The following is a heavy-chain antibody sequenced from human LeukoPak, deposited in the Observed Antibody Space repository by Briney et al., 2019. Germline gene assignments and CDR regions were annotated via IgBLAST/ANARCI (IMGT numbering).Heavy chain of an antibody. CDR1: GGTFSSYA. Sequence: SVKVSCKASGGTFSSYAISWVRQAPGQGLEWMGGIIPIFGTANYAQKFQGGVTITADESTSTAYMELSSLRSEDTAVYYCARGRELRYFDWRFDYWGQGTLVTVSS. CDR2: IIPIFGTA. CDR3: ARGRELRYFDWRFDY. J-gene: IGHJ4*02. D-gene: IGHD3-9*01. V-gene: IGHV1-69*13.